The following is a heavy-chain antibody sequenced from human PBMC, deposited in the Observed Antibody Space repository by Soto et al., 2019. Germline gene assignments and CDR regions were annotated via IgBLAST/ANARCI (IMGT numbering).Heavy chain of an antibody. J-gene: IGHJ4*02. CDR3: ARGIIAARQNFDY. Sequence: SETLSLTCAVSGYSISSGYYWGWIRQPPGKGLEWIGSIYHSGSTYYNPPLKSRVTISVDTSKNQFSLKLSSVTAADTAVYYCARGIIAARQNFDYWGQGTLVTVSS. CDR2: IYHSGST. D-gene: IGHD6-6*01. CDR1: GYSISSGYY. V-gene: IGHV4-38-2*01.